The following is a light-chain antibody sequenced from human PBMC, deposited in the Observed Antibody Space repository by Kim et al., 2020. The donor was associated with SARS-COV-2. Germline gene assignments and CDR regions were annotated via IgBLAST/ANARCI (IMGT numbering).Light chain of an antibody. V-gene: IGLV3-21*04. Sequence: SYELTQPPSVSVAPGKTARIACGGNNIGSKSVHWYQQRPGQAPILVIYYGSDRPSGIPERFSGSNSGNTATLTISRVEAGDEADYYCQVWDSSSDVVFGGGTKLTVL. CDR3: QVWDSSSDVV. CDR1: NIGSKS. J-gene: IGLJ2*01. CDR2: YGS.